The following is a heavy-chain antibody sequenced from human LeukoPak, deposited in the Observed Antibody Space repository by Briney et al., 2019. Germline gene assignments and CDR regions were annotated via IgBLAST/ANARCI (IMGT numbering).Heavy chain of an antibody. Sequence: GRSLRLSCAASGFTFDDYAMHWVRQAPGKGLEWVSGISWNSGSIGYADSVKGRFTISRDNAKNSLYLQMNSLRAEDTALYYCAKSGIAVAGYPFDIWGQGTMVTVSS. D-gene: IGHD6-19*01. CDR1: GFTFDDYA. J-gene: IGHJ3*02. V-gene: IGHV3-9*01. CDR2: ISWNSGSI. CDR3: AKSGIAVAGYPFDI.